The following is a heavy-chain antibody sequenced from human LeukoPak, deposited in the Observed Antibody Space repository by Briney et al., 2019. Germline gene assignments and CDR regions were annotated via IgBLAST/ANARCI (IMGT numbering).Heavy chain of an antibody. V-gene: IGHV4-39*01. Sequence: SETLSLTCTVSAGSITSSSYYWGWIRQPPGKGLEWIGTIYYSGRTYYNPSLKSRVTISVDTSKSQFSPNLSSVTAADTAVYYCARRAASAGYFDYWGQGTLVTVSS. J-gene: IGHJ4*02. CDR1: AGSITSSSYY. CDR3: ARRAASAGYFDY. D-gene: IGHD6-13*01. CDR2: IYYSGRT.